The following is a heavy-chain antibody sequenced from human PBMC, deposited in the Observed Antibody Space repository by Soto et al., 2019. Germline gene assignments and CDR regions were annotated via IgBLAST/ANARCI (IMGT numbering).Heavy chain of an antibody. CDR2: ISYDGNTK. CDR1: GFTVSGYS. D-gene: IGHD5-12*01. J-gene: IGHJ6*02. CDR3: ARDYYRFNSGYGFSMDV. V-gene: IGHV3-30-3*01. Sequence: PGGSLRLSCVGSGFTVSGYSMHWVRQAPGKGLEWVSLISYDGNTKDYADSVKGRFTISRDNSKNTLYLQMNSLRAEDTAVYYCARDYYRFNSGYGFSMDVWGQGTTVTVSS.